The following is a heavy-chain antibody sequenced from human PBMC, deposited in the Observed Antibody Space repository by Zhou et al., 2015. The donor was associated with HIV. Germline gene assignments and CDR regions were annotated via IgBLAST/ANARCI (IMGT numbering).Heavy chain of an antibody. CDR3: ARRRRDYGGNSALDY. CDR1: GGSFTYHA. D-gene: IGHD4-23*01. CDR2: IIPIFGTA. J-gene: IGHJ4*02. V-gene: IGHV1-69*06. Sequence: QVQLVQSGAEVKKPGSSVKVSCKASGGSFTYHAISWVRQAPGQGLEWMGGIIPIFGTANYAQKFQGRVTITADKSTSTAYMELSSLRSEDTAVYYCARRRRDYGGNSALDYWGQGTLVTVSS.